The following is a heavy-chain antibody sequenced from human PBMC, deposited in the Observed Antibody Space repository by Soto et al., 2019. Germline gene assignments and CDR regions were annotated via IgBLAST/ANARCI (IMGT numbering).Heavy chain of an antibody. D-gene: IGHD3-3*01. Sequence: GASVKGSCKASVYTFTSYDINWVRQATGQGLEWMGWMNPKSGNTGYAQKFQGRVTMTRNTSISTAYMELSSLRSEDTDVYYCARGTYYDXXXGFRSHHXXXDYXGKGTLVTVSS. V-gene: IGHV1-8*01. CDR3: ARGTYYDXXXGFRSHHXXXDY. J-gene: IGHJ4*02. CDR2: MNPKSGNT. CDR1: VYTFTSYD.